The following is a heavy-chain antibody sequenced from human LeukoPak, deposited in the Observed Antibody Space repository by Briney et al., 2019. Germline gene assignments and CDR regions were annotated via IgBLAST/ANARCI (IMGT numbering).Heavy chain of an antibody. V-gene: IGHV3-48*03. CDR3: ARPPYSYGQVVAISFDI. D-gene: IGHD5-18*01. CDR1: GFAFSSYE. Sequence: GGSLRLSCAASGFAFSSYEMNWVRQAPGKGLEWVSYISSSGSTIYYADSVKGRFTISRDNAKNSLYLQMNSLRAEGTAVYYCARPPYSYGQVVAISFDIWGQGTMVTVSS. J-gene: IGHJ3*02. CDR2: ISSSGSTI.